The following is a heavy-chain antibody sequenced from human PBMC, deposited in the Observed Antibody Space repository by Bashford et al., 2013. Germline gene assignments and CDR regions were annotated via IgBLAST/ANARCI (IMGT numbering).Heavy chain of an antibody. V-gene: IGHV3-23*01. J-gene: IGHJ4*02. Sequence: VRQAPGKGPEWVSGIRGGGGHSFYAESVKGRFTISRDNSKSTLSLQMNRLRAEDTAVYYCARDHQQWLVGVFDYWGQGTLVTVSS. CDR2: IRGGGGHS. CDR3: ARDHQQWLVGVFDY. D-gene: IGHD6-19*01.